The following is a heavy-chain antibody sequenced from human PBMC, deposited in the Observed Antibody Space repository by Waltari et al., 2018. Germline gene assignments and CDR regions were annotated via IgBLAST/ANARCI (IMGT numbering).Heavy chain of an antibody. Sequence: QVHLQESGPGQVKPSETLSLTCDVSRGSIRSHYWSWIRRPPGKVLEWIGYIYYNGAPNYNPSLMSRVTISVDTAKNQFSLKLSSVTAADTAVYYCARDRVVPADEPDYYGLDVWGQGTTVTVSS. V-gene: IGHV4-59*11. CDR1: RGSIRSHY. CDR2: IYYNGAP. D-gene: IGHD2-2*01. CDR3: ARDRVVPADEPDYYGLDV. J-gene: IGHJ6*02.